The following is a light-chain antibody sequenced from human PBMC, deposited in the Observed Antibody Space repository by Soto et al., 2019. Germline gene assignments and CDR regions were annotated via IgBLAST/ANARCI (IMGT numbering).Light chain of an antibody. CDR1: SSDVGGYNF. CDR3: SSYTITTALV. CDR2: EVS. J-gene: IGLJ1*01. V-gene: IGLV2-14*01. Sequence: QSALAQPASVSGSPGQSITISRTGTSSDVGGYNFVSWYQQHPGKAPKLMISEVSNRPSGVSNRFSGSKSGNTASLTISGLQTEDEAYYYCSSYTITTALVFGSGTKVTVL.